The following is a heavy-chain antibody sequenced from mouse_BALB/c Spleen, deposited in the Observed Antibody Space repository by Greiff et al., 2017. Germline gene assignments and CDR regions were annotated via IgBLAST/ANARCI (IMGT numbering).Heavy chain of an antibody. CDR3: ARGYGNYEWYFDV. CDR2: IDPSDSYT. D-gene: IGHD2-10*02. CDR1: GYTFTSYW. Sequence: QVQLQQPGAELVKPGASVKLSCKASGYTFTSYWMPWVNQRPGQGLEWIGEIDPSDSYTNYNQKFKGKATLTVDKSSSSAYMQISSMTSEDYAVYDYARGYGNYEWYFDVWGAGTTVTVSS. J-gene: IGHJ1*01. V-gene: IGHV1-69*02.